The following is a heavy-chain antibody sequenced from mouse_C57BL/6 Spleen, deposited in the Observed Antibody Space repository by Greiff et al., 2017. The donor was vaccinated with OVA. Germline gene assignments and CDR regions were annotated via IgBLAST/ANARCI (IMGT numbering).Heavy chain of an antibody. CDR2: IDPSDSYT. CDR1: GYTFTSYW. V-gene: IGHV1-59*01. CDR3: ARSPFDY. Sequence: QVQLQQPGAELVRPGTSVKLSCKASGYTFTSYWMHWVKQRPGQGLEWIGVIDPSDSYTNYNQKLKGKATLTVDTSSSTAYMQLSSLTSEDSAVYYCARSPFDYWGQGTTLTVSS. J-gene: IGHJ2*01.